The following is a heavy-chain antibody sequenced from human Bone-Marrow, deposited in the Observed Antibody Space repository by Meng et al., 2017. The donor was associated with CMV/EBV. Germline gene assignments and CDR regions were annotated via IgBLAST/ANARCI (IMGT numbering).Heavy chain of an antibody. CDR1: GYTFSSYD. D-gene: IGHD2-15*01. Sequence: ASVKVSCKASGYTFSSYDINWVRQAPGQGLEWVGWMNPNSGNTGFEQKFQGRVTMTRNMSIRTAYMQLSSLRFEDTAVYYCARGKFGCSGGSCYSDFDSWGQGTLVPVSS. J-gene: IGHJ4*02. V-gene: IGHV1-8*01. CDR3: ARGKFGCSGGSCYSDFDS. CDR2: MNPNSGNT.